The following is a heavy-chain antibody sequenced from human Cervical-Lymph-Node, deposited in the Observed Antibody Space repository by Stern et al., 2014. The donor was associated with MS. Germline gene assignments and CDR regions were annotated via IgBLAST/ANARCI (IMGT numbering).Heavy chain of an antibody. V-gene: IGHV1-69*04. Sequence: QDQLVQSGAEVKKPGSSMNVSCKTSGGTFISSYAITWMRQAPGQGLEWMGRIIPILGLANYAQKFQGRVPITADTSTSTSYMELSSLRSEDTAVYYCARGVVSNRAAATLHNLFDPWGQGTLVTVSS. CDR1: GGTFISSYA. D-gene: IGHD2-15*01. J-gene: IGHJ5*02. CDR3: ARGVVSNRAAATLHNLFDP. CDR2: IIPILGLA.